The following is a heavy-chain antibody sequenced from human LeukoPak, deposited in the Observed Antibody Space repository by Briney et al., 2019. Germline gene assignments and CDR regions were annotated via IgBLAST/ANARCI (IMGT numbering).Heavy chain of an antibody. Sequence: GGSLRLSCAASGFTFSNYGMHWVRQAPGKGLEWVAVISYDAVNKYYVGSVWGRFTTSRDNSKNTLYLQMNSLRPDDTAIYYCAKDVGAASGRLNYFAHWGQGTLLTVSS. V-gene: IGHV3-30*18. CDR2: ISYDAVNK. CDR1: GFTFSNYG. CDR3: AKDVGAASGRLNYFAH. J-gene: IGHJ4*02. D-gene: IGHD3-10*01.